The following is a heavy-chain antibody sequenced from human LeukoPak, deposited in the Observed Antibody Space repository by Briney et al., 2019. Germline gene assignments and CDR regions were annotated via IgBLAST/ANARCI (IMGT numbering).Heavy chain of an antibody. D-gene: IGHD4-23*01. J-gene: IGHJ4*02. CDR1: GGSISSSSYY. CDR2: IYYSGST. CDR3: ARADYGGNSAYFDY. V-gene: IGHV4-39*07. Sequence: SETLSLTCTVPGGSISSSSYYWGWIRQPPGKGLEWIGSIYYSGSTYYNPSLKSRVTISVDTSKNQFSLKLSSVTAADTAVYYCARADYGGNSAYFDYWGQGTLVTVSS.